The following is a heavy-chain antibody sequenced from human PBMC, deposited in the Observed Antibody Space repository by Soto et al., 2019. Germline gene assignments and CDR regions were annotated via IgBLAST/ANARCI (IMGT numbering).Heavy chain of an antibody. D-gene: IGHD3-22*01. Sequence: QVQLVQSGPEMKKPGSSVKVSCKASGGTFNRYTISWVRQAPGQGLEWMGRIIPDLGLANYEQKFQGRVTITAEKSANTAYMEVSRLRSEDTAVFYCAREGERTQYDRKVDDAFEIWGQGTMVTVSS. CDR1: GGTFNRYT. V-gene: IGHV1-69*08. J-gene: IGHJ3*02. CDR3: AREGERTQYDRKVDDAFEI. CDR2: IIPDLGLA.